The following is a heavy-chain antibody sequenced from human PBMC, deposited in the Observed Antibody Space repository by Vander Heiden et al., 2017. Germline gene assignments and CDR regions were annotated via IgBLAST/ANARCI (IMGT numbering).Heavy chain of an antibody. V-gene: IGHV3-30-3*01. D-gene: IGHD3-22*01. Sequence: QVQLVESGGGVVQPGRSWRPSCAASGFTFISYALHWVRQAPGKGLEWVAVISYDGSNKYYAESVKGRFTISRDNSKNTLYRQMNSLRAEETAVYYCARDSVMSSYDYSSGYFVYWGQGTLVTVSS. CDR1: GFTFISYA. CDR3: ARDSVMSSYDYSSGYFVY. J-gene: IGHJ4*02. CDR2: ISYDGSNK.